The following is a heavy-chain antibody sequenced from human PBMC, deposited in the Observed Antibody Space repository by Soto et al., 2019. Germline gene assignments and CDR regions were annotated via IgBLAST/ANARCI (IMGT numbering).Heavy chain of an antibody. Sequence: GGSLRLSCAASGFTFSSYGMHWVRQAPGKGLEWVAVISYDGSNKYYADSVKGRFTISRDNSKNTLYLQMNSLRAEDTAVYYCAKDMLIGKLVPIDYWGQGTLVTVSS. J-gene: IGHJ4*02. V-gene: IGHV3-30*18. D-gene: IGHD3-16*01. CDR2: ISYDGSNK. CDR3: AKDMLIGKLVPIDY. CDR1: GFTFSSYG.